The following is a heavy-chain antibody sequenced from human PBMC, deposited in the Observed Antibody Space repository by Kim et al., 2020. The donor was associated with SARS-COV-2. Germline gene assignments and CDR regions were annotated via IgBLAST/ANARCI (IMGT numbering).Heavy chain of an antibody. J-gene: IGHJ6*02. V-gene: IGHV3-33*01. CDR2: IWYDGSSQ. CDR1: GFTFSNYG. CDR3: ARDMATSYYYYGMDV. Sequence: GGSLRLSCEASGFTFSNYGMHWVRQAPGKGLEWVAVIWYDGSSQFYADSVKGRFTISRDNAKNSLYLQMNSLRAEDTAVYYCARDMATSYYYYGMDVWG. D-gene: IGHD3-10*01.